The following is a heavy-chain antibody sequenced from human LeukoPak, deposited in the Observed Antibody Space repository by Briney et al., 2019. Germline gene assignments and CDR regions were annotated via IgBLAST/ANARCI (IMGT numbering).Heavy chain of an antibody. CDR2: IRNKADGYTT. V-gene: IGHV3-72*01. Sequence: GGSLRLSCAASGFTFSPHYMDWVRQSPGQGPEWVGLIRNKADGYTTIYAASVKGRFTISRDDSKNSIYLQMDSLKTEDTAMYYCGDLGSAGTDHWGQGTLVTVSS. CDR1: GFTFSPHY. D-gene: IGHD3-10*01. CDR3: GDLGSAGTDH. J-gene: IGHJ4*02.